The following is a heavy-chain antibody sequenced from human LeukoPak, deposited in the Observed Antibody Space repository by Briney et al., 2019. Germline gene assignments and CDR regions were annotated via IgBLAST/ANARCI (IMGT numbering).Heavy chain of an antibody. V-gene: IGHV4-39*01. CDR3: ARQELTYYYGSGAMVPSYYFDY. Sequence: SETLSLTCTVSGGSISSSSYYWGWIRQPPGKGLEWIGSIYYSGSTYYNPSLKSRVTISVDTSKNQFSLKLSSVTAADTAVYYCARQELTYYYGSGAMVPSYYFDYWGQGTLVTVSS. CDR1: GGSISSSSYY. CDR2: IYYSGST. J-gene: IGHJ4*02. D-gene: IGHD3-10*01.